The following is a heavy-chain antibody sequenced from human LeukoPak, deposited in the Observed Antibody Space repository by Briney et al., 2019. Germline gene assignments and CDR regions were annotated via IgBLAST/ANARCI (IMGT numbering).Heavy chain of an antibody. J-gene: IGHJ5*02. CDR1: GYSFSTYW. Sequence: GESLKISCKGLGYSFSTYWNAWVRQRPGKGLEWMGIIYPGGSETRYDPSFQGQVTISADSSTSTAYLQWSSLRASDTAMYYCARASRDGYNQNFDPWGQGTLVTVSS. CDR3: ARASRDGYNQNFDP. CDR2: IYPGGSET. D-gene: IGHD5-24*01. V-gene: IGHV5-51*01.